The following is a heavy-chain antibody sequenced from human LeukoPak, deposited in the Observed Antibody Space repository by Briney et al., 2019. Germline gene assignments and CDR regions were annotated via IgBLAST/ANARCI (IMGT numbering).Heavy chain of an antibody. CDR3: VKVGDSGYGEYYQH. D-gene: IGHD5-12*01. V-gene: IGHV3-64D*06. CDR1: GFTFRDYP. J-gene: IGHJ1*01. Sequence: PGGSLRLSCSASGFTFRDYPIHWVRQAPGEGLQYVSAISSAGGTTYYADSMTGRFTISRDNSKNTLYLQMSSLRAEDTAHYYCVKVGDSGYGEYYQHWGQGTLVTVSS. CDR2: ISSAGGTT.